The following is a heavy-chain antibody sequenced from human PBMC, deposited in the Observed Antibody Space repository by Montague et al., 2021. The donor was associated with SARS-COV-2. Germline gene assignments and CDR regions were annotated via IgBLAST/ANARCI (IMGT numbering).Heavy chain of an antibody. CDR1: DVSLSSSTW. J-gene: IGHJ4*02. V-gene: IGHV4-4*02. CDR2: TYLSGFT. Sequence: SETLSLTCVVSDVSLSSSTWWSWVRQSPGKGLEWVGETYLSGFTHYNPXGKSRVTISLDDSRSQFSLRLTSVTAADTAVYFCARGGLGNRGFDYWGQGAPVTVSS. CDR3: ARGGLGNRGFDY. D-gene: IGHD3/OR15-3a*01.